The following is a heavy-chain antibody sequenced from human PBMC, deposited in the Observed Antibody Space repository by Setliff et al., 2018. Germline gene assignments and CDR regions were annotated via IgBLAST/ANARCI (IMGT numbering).Heavy chain of an antibody. Sequence: ASVKVSCKASGYTFTSYYMHWVRQAPGQGLEWMGIINPSGGSTSYAQKFQGRVTMTRDTSISTAYMELSSLRSEDTAVYYCARGLSWELLEALGYYYYGMDVWGQGTTVTVSS. CDR1: GYTFTSYY. CDR3: ARGLSWELLEALGYYYYGMDV. V-gene: IGHV1-46*01. D-gene: IGHD1-26*01. J-gene: IGHJ6*02. CDR2: INPSGGST.